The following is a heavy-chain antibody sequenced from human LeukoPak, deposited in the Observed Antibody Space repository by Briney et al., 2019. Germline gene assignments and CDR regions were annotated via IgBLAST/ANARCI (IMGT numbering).Heavy chain of an antibody. CDR2: IYSSGNT. J-gene: IGHJ4*02. Sequence: SETLSLTCTVSGASISSNNYYWGWVRQPPGKGLEWIGNIYSSGNTYYNASLKSRVTIYIDTSKNQFSLNLSSVTAADTAVYYCARDKYDSSGYYYGDLDYWGQGTLVTVSS. CDR3: ARDKYDSSGYYYGDLDY. D-gene: IGHD3-22*01. V-gene: IGHV4-39*02. CDR1: GASISSNNYY.